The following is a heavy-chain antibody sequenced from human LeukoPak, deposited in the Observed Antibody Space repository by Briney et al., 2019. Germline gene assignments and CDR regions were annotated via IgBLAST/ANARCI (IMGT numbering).Heavy chain of an antibody. CDR3: AKEYGFVSGSFFP. J-gene: IGHJ5*02. V-gene: IGHV3-74*01. CDR1: GFTFSTYW. CDR2: INRDGSTT. D-gene: IGHD3-10*01. Sequence: PGGSLRLSCAASGFTFSTYWMHWVRQAPGKGLVWVSRINRDGSTTSYADSVKGRFTISRDTAKNTLYLQMNSLRAEDTAVYYCAKEYGFVSGSFFPWGQGTLVTVSP.